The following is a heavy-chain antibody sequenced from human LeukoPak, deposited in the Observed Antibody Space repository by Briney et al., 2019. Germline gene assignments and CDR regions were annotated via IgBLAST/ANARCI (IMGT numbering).Heavy chain of an antibody. CDR3: AGSGWQLYLDY. CDR2: IKQDGSER. D-gene: IGHD6-19*01. J-gene: IGHJ4*02. V-gene: IGHV3-7*01. Sequence: GGSLRLSCAASGFTFTTFWMSWVRQAPGKGLEWVANIKQDGSERYYVDSVKGRFTISRDNAKNSLYLQMNSLRAEDTGVYYCAGSGWQLYLDYWGQGALVTVSS. CDR1: GFTFTTFW.